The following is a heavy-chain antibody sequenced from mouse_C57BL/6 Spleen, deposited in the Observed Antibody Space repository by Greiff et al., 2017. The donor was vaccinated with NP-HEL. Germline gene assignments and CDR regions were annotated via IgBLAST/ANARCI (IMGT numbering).Heavy chain of an antibody. D-gene: IGHD2-1*01. CDR1: GYTFTSYW. V-gene: IGHV1-69*01. CDR2: IDPSDSYT. J-gene: IGHJ2*01. Sequence: VQLQQPGAELVMPGASVKLSCKASGYTFTSYWMHWVKQRPGQGLEWIGEIDPSDSYTNYNQKFKGKSTLTVDKSSSTAYMQLSSLTSEDSAVYYCARSARPIYYGNYDYWGQGTTLTVSS. CDR3: ARSARPIYYGNYDY.